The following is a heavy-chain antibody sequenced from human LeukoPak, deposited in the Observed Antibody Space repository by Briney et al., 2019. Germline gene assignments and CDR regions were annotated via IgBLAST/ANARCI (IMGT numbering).Heavy chain of an antibody. Sequence: GGSPRLSCVASGFIFSNYVMNWVRQAPGKGLECVSSISDSGTSTYYADSVKGRFTTSRDNSKNTLYLQMNSLRAEDTAVYYCARQYSYGPNVGAFDIWGQGTMVTVSS. CDR3: ARQYSYGPNVGAFDI. J-gene: IGHJ3*02. CDR2: ISDSGTST. CDR1: GFIFSNYV. V-gene: IGHV3-23*01. D-gene: IGHD5-18*01.